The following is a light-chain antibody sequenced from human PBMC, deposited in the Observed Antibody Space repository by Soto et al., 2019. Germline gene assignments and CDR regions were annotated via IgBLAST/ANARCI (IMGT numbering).Light chain of an antibody. Sequence: DIKMTQSPSSLSASVGDRVTITCRASQSISSYLNWYQQKPGKAPKLMIYAASSLQSGVPSRFSGSGSGTDCTLTISSLQPEDVATYYCQQSYSTPITFGQGTRLEIK. V-gene: IGKV1-39*01. CDR2: AAS. CDR1: QSISSY. CDR3: QQSYSTPIT. J-gene: IGKJ5*01.